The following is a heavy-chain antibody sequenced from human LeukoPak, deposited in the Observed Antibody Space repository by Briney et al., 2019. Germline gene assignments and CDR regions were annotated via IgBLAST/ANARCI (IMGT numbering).Heavy chain of an antibody. CDR3: ARYGPGSGPPYGDYWYGMDV. V-gene: IGHV4-59*01. CDR2: IYYSGST. CDR1: GGSISSYY. Sequence: SSETLSLTCTVSGGSISSYYWSWIRQPPGKGLEWIGYIYYSGSTNYNPSLKSRVTISVDTSKNQFSLKLSSVTAADTAVYYCARYGPGSGPPYGDYWYGMDVWGQGTTVTVSS. D-gene: IGHD4-17*01. J-gene: IGHJ6*02.